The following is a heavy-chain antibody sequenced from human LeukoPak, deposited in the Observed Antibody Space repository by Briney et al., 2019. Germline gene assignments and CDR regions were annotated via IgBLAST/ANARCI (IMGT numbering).Heavy chain of an antibody. CDR1: GGSFSGYY. Sequence: SETLSLTCAVYGGSFSGYYWSWIRQPPGKGLEWIGEINHSGSTNYNPSLKSRVTISVDTSKNQFSLKLSSVTAADTTVYYCARTYGSGSYDFDPWGQGTLVTVSS. J-gene: IGHJ5*02. CDR3: ARTYGSGSYDFDP. D-gene: IGHD3-10*01. V-gene: IGHV4-34*01. CDR2: INHSGST.